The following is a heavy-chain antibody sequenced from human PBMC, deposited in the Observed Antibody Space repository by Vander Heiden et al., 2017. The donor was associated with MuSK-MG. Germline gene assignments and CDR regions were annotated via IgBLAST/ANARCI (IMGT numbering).Heavy chain of an antibody. CDR1: GDSISSNIW. V-gene: IGHV4-4*02. J-gene: IGHJ6*02. CDR2: ISHSGYT. D-gene: IGHD3-10*01. Sequence: QVQLQESGPGLVKPSGTLSLTCGVSGDSISSNIWWSCVRQSPGKGLEWVGEISHSGYTNYNPSLKSQVTMSVDKSKNQFSLMLTTVTAADTAVYYCVRDSGHGMDVWGQGTTVTVSS. CDR3: VRDSGHGMDV.